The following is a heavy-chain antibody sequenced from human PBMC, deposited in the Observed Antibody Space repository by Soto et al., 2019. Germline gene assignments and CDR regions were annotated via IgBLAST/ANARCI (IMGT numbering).Heavy chain of an antibody. CDR3: ARAITSPDCYFPGTGV. J-gene: IGHJ6*02. CDR2: ISSKKGNT. Sequence: QGQLVQSGAEVKKPGASVKVSCKASGYTFTSYGISWVRQAPGQGLEWMGWISSKKGNTKYAQKFQGRVTMTTDTTTSKAYMERSILRSDDTAVYYWARAITSPDCYFPGTGVWGQGTTITVSS. CDR1: GYTFTSYG. D-gene: IGHD1-20*01. V-gene: IGHV1-18*04.